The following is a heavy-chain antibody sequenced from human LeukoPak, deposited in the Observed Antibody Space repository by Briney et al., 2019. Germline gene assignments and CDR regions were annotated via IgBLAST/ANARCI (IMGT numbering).Heavy chain of an antibody. D-gene: IGHD1-26*01. CDR2: IKKDGSEK. Sequence: TGGSPRLSCGASGFTFSSSWMSWVRQAPGKGLEWVANIKKDGSEKYYVDSAKGRFTISRDNAKNSVYLQMDSLRVDDTAVYYCARGSYSGSYPDAFDIWGQGTMVTVSS. J-gene: IGHJ3*02. CDR3: ARGSYSGSYPDAFDI. V-gene: IGHV3-7*03. CDR1: GFTFSSSW.